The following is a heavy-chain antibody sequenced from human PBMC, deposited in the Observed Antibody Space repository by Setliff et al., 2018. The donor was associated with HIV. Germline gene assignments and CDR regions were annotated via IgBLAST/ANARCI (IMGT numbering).Heavy chain of an antibody. J-gene: IGHJ4*02. V-gene: IGHV3-11*05. CDR2: IRSSGSYT. CDR3: ARVNSGGYNYKSFFDY. D-gene: IGHD5-12*01. CDR1: GFRFSDHY. Sequence: PGGSLRLSCSASGFRFSDHYMSWVRQAPGKGLEWLAYIRSSGSYTNYAHSVKGRFTISRDNAKNSLYLQMNSLRAEDTAVYYCARVNSGGYNYKSFFDYWGQGTLVTVSS.